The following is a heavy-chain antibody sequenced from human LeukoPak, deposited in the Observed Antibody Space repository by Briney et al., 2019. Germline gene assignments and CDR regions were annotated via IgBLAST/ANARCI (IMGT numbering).Heavy chain of an antibody. CDR2: IYYSGNT. CDR1: GYSISSGYY. Sequence: PSETLSLTCTVSGYSISSGYYWGWIRQPPGKGLEWIGSIYYSGNTYYSASLKSQVSISIDTSKNQFSLKLTSVTAADTAVYYCARQTGSGLFILPGGQGTLVTVSS. J-gene: IGHJ4*02. V-gene: IGHV4-38-2*02. D-gene: IGHD3/OR15-3a*01. CDR3: ARQTGSGLFILP.